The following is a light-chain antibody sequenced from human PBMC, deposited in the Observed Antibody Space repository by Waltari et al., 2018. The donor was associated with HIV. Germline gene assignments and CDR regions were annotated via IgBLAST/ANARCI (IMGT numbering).Light chain of an antibody. CDR2: EVN. J-gene: IGLJ2*01. CDR1: SSDVGRYDY. CDR3: SSYAGINPVI. V-gene: IGLV2-8*01. Sequence: QSALTQPPSASGSLGQSVTISCTGSSSDVGRYDYVSWYQQHPGKAPNLLIFEVNKRPAGVPDRFSCSKSGHTASLTVSGLQAEDEAEYSCSSYAGINPVIFGGGTTLTVL.